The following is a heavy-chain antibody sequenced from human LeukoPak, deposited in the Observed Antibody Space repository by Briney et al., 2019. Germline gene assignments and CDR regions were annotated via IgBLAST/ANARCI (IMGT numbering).Heavy chain of an antibody. CDR3: AKDPVASAVAGTNYFDY. J-gene: IGHJ4*02. CDR2: IRYDGNNK. V-gene: IGHV3-30*02. CDR1: GFAFSSYG. D-gene: IGHD6-19*01. Sequence: GGSLRLSCAASGFAFSSYGIHWVRQAPGKGLEWVAFIRYDGNNKYYADSVKGRLTISRDNSKNTLYLQMNSLRAEDTAVYYCAKDPVASAVAGTNYFDYWGQGTLVTVSS.